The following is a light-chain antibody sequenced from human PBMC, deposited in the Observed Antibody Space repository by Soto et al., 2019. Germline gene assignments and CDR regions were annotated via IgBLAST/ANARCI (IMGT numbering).Light chain of an antibody. CDR3: SSYAGSNNVV. CDR1: SSDVGGYNY. Sequence: QSVLTQPPSASGSPGQSVTISCTGTSSDVGGYNYVSWYQQHPGKAPKLMIYEVTKRPSGIPDRFSGSKSGNTASLTVPGLQTEDDADYYCSSYAGSNNVVFGGGTKVTVL. V-gene: IGLV2-8*01. J-gene: IGLJ2*01. CDR2: EVT.